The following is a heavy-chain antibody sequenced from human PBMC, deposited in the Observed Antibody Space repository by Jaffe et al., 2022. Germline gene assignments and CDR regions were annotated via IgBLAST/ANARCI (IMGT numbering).Heavy chain of an antibody. CDR1: GYSIINNDF. CDR3: AREAHRGGGFDI. V-gene: IGHV4-38-2*02. D-gene: IGHD3-16*01. J-gene: IGHJ3*02. CDR2: VDYGGGA. Sequence: QVQLQESGPGLVRPSETLSLSCTVSGYSIINNDFWGWIRQPPGKGLEWIATVDYGGGASYSASLKSRLSKSVDTSRNKFSLNLRSVTAADTAVYYCAREAHRGGGFDIWGQGTLVTVSS.